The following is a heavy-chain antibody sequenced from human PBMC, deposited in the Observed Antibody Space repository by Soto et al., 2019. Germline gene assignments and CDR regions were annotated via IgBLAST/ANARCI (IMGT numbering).Heavy chain of an antibody. CDR2: INPNSGGT. V-gene: IGHV1-2*02. Sequence: QVPLVQSGAEVKKPGASVKVSCKDSGYTFTVYYMHWVRQAPGQGLEWMGWINPNSGGTNYAQKFQGRVTMTRDTSISTAYMELSRLRSDDTAVYYCARGEYVDTAALFDSWVQGTLVTVSS. J-gene: IGHJ4*02. D-gene: IGHD5-18*01. CDR1: GYTFTVYY. CDR3: ARGEYVDTAALFDS.